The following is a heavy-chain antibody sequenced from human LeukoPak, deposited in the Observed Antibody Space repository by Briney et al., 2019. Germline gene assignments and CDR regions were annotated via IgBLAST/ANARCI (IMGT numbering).Heavy chain of an antibody. CDR1: GGSFSGYY. CDR3: ARLRRDGYSDAFDI. CDR2: MNHSGST. D-gene: IGHD5-24*01. V-gene: IGHV4-34*01. Sequence: SETLSLTCAVYGGSFSGYYWSWIRQPPGKGLEWIGEMNHSGSTNYNPSLKSRVTISVDTSKNQFSLKLSSVTAADTAVYYCARLRRDGYSDAFDIWGQGTMVTVSS. J-gene: IGHJ3*02.